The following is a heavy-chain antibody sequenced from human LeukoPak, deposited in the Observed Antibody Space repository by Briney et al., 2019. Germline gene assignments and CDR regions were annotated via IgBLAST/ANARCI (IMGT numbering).Heavy chain of an antibody. CDR1: GGSISSYY. V-gene: IGHV4-59*01. D-gene: IGHD3-16*01. CDR2: IYYGGST. J-gene: IGHJ4*02. Sequence: SETLSLTCTVSGGSISSYYWSWIRQPPGKGLEWIGYIYYGGSTNYNPSLKSRVTISVDTSKNQFSLKLSSVTAADTAVYYCAREGGRLDYWGQGTLVTVSS. CDR3: AREGGRLDY.